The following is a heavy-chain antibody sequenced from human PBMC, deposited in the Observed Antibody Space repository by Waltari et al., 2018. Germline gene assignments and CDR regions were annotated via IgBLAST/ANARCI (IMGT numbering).Heavy chain of an antibody. Sequence: QVQLAQSGSELKEPGASVKVSCRTSGYTFTDYTINWVRQAPGQGLEWMGWINPKNGHPTYVHGFTVRFVFSLDTSVSTTYLQITGLKAEDTAVYFCARALLGLTNRLDVWGQGTTVTISS. CDR2: INPKNGHP. V-gene: IGHV7-4-1*02. J-gene: IGHJ6*02. CDR1: GYTFTDYT. D-gene: IGHD4-17*01. CDR3: ARALLGLTNRLDV.